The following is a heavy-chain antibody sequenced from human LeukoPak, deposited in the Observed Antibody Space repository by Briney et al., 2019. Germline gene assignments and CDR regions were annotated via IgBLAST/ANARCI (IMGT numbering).Heavy chain of an antibody. J-gene: IGHJ4*02. CDR3: ARGRYCGGDCYSPFDF. CDR2: IIPIFGTE. CDR1: GGTFSSYA. Sequence: GASVKVSCKASGGTFSSYAISWLRQAPGQGSAWMGRIIPIFGTENYAHKLEARVTITTDESTSTAYMELSSLRSEDTAVYYCARGRYCGGDCYSPFDFWGQGTLVTVSA. V-gene: IGHV1-69*05. D-gene: IGHD2-21*02.